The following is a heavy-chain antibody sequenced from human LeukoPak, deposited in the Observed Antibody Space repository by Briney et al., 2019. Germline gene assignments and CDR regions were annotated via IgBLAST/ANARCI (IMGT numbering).Heavy chain of an antibody. V-gene: IGHV3-23*01. J-gene: IGHJ6*02. CDR3: AKDSSSSNYYYGMDV. CDR1: GFTFSSYA. D-gene: IGHD6-6*01. CDR2: ISGSAGNI. Sequence: GGSLRLSCAASGFTFSSYAMNWVRQAPGKGLEWVSTISGSAGNIYYGDSVKGRFTISRDNSKNMLFLQMNSLRAADTAVYYCAKDSSSSNYYYGMDVWGQGTTVTVSS.